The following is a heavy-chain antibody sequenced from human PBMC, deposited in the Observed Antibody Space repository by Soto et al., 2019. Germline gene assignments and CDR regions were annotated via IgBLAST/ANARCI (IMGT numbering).Heavy chain of an antibody. V-gene: IGHV3-72*01. J-gene: IGHJ6*02. CDR2: SRNKDDSYST. CDR3: ALNYYGLDV. CDR1: GFRFSDFY. Sequence: PGGSLRLSCAASGFRFSDFYMDWVRQAPGQGLEWVGRSRNKDDSYSTQYAASVEGRFTISRDDSQNSMFLQMNSLKIEDTAIYYCALNYYGLDVLGQGTTVTVYS.